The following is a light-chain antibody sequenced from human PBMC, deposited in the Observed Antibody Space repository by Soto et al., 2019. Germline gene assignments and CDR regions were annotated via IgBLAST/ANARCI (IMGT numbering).Light chain of an antibody. CDR3: AACADSRSVVV. Sequence: QSVLTQPPSASGTPGQRVTISCSGSSSNIGNNYVHWYQQLPGTAPKLLIYRNNQRPSGVPDRFSGSKSGTSASLAISGLRSEDEADYYCAACADSRSVVVFGGGTKLTVL. CDR1: SSNIGNNY. V-gene: IGLV1-47*01. CDR2: RNN. J-gene: IGLJ2*01.